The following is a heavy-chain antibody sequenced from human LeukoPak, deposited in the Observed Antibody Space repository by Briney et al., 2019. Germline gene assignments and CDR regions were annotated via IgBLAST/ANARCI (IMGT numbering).Heavy chain of an antibody. D-gene: IGHD6-19*01. J-gene: IGHJ4*02. CDR2: IIPIFGTA. CDR1: GGTFSSYG. V-gene: IGHV1-69*13. CDR3: ARAGRSGWQTPFYFDY. Sequence: GASVKVSCKASGGTFSSYGISWVRQAPGQGLEWMGGIIPIFGTANYAQKFQGRVTITADESTSTAYMELSSLRSEDTAVYYCARAGRSGWQTPFYFDYWGQGTLVTVSS.